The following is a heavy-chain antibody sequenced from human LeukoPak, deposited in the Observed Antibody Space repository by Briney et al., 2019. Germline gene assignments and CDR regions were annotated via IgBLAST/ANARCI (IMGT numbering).Heavy chain of an antibody. CDR1: GFTFSNAW. CDR2: IKSKTDGGTT. Sequence: GGSLRLSCAASGFTFSNAWMSWVRQAPGKGLEWVGRIKSKTDGGTTDYAAPVKGRFTISRDDSKNTLYLQMNSLKTEDTAVYYCTTVNPMVRGVMGYYYYMDVWGKGTTVTVSS. D-gene: IGHD3-10*01. V-gene: IGHV3-15*01. CDR3: TTVNPMVRGVMGYYYYMDV. J-gene: IGHJ6*03.